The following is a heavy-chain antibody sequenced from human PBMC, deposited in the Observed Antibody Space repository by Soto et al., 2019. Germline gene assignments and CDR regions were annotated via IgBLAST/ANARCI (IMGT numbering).Heavy chain of an antibody. CDR2: IYYSGST. CDR1: GGSISSYY. J-gene: IGHJ6*02. D-gene: IGHD4-17*01. V-gene: IGHV4-59*01. Sequence: QVQLQESGPGLVKPSETLSLTCTVSGGSISSYYWSWIRQPPGKGLEWIGYIYYSGSTNYNPSLKSRVTISXDTXKXRFSLKLSSVTAADTAVYYCARDYGGNSHYYYGMDVWGQGTTVTVSS. CDR3: ARDYGGNSHYYYGMDV.